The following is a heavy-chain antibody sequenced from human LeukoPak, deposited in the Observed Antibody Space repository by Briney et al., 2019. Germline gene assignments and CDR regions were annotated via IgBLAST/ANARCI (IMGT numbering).Heavy chain of an antibody. D-gene: IGHD6-19*01. CDR2: INPNSGGT. J-gene: IGHJ5*02. Sequence: ASVKVSCKASGYAFTGYYIRWVRPAPGQGLEWMGWINPNSGGTKYAQQFQGRVTMTRDTSITTAYMGLSRLRSDDTAVYYCAKGRVVAGSKSLTYHWFDPWGQGTLVTVSS. CDR3: AKGRVVAGSKSLTYHWFDP. CDR1: GYAFTGYY. V-gene: IGHV1-2*02.